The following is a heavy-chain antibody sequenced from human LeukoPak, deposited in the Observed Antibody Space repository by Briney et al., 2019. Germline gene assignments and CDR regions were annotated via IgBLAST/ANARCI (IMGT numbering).Heavy chain of an antibody. J-gene: IGHJ4*02. Sequence: PGASLRLSCAASGFIFSNYAMSWVRQAPGKGLEWVSAITGSGGSTYYADSVKGRFTISRDNSKNTLYLQMNSLRAEDTAVYYCAKWGDYDVLTGHYVSDYWGQGTLVTVSS. D-gene: IGHD3-9*01. V-gene: IGHV3-23*01. CDR3: AKWGDYDVLTGHYVSDY. CDR2: ITGSGGST. CDR1: GFIFSNYA.